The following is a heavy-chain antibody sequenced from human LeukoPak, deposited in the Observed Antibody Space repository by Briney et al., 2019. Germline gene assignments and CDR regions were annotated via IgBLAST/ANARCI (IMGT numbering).Heavy chain of an antibody. V-gene: IGHV3-30*03. CDR2: ITYDGYYK. Sequence: SGGSLRLSCAASGFTFTSYGMHWVRQAPGKGLGWVALITYDGYYKYYSDSVKGRFTISSDTSKNTLYLQMNSLRAEDTAVYYCARDLSPVVRASPMGYWGQGTLVTVSS. D-gene: IGHD3-10*01. CDR1: GFTFTSYG. CDR3: ARDLSPVVRASPMGY. J-gene: IGHJ4*02.